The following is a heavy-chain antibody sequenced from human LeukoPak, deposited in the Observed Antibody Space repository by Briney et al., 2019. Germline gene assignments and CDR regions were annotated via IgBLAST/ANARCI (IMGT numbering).Heavy chain of an antibody. V-gene: IGHV3-7*01. J-gene: IGHJ4*02. CDR3: ATSDY. CDR2: INQDGSEK. CDR1: GFTVSSNY. Sequence: PGGSLRLSCAASGFTVSSNYMSWVRQAPGKGLEWVANINQDGSEKYYVDSVKGRFTISRDNAKNSLYLQMNSLRAEDTAVYYCATSDYWGQGTLVTVSS.